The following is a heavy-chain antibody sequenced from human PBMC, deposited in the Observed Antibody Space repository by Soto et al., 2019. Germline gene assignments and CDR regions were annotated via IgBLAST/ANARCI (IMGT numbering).Heavy chain of an antibody. D-gene: IGHD6-19*01. CDR2: IGGSGAGT. J-gene: IGHJ4*02. V-gene: IGHV3-23*01. CDR1: GFTFSSYA. Sequence: EVQLLESGGGLVQPGGSLRLSCAASGFTFSSYAMSWVRQAPGKGLEWVSGIGGSGAGTNYADSVKGRFTISRDKSKNTLYLQMSSLRAEDTAVYYCARGGGIAVAGTHLDYWGQGTLVTVSS. CDR3: ARGGGIAVAGTHLDY.